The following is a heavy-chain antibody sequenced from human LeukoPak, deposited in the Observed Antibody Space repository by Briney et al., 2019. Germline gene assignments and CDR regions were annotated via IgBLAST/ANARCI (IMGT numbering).Heavy chain of an antibody. CDR3: ARGEQLNYFAY. Sequence: PGGSLRLPCAASGFSFSSYEMSWVRQAPGKGLEWVSYINRAGTTEEYADSVKGRFTISRDNAKNSLYLQMYSLRAEDTAVYYCARGEQLNYFAYWGQGTLATVSS. D-gene: IGHD1/OR15-1a*01. V-gene: IGHV3-48*03. J-gene: IGHJ4*02. CDR2: INRAGTTE. CDR1: GFSFSSYE.